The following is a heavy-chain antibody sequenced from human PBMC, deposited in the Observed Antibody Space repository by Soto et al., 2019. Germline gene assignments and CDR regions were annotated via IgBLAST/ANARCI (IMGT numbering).Heavy chain of an antibody. CDR3: ARDHKTGEGVNY. CDR1: GGTFSSYA. J-gene: IGHJ4*02. V-gene: IGHV1-69*13. Sequence: ASVKVSCKASGGTFSSYAISWVRQAPGQGLEWMGGIIPIFGTANYAQKFQGRVTITADESTSTAYMELSSLRSEDTAVYYCARDHKTGEGVNYWGQGTLVTVSS. CDR2: IIPIFGTA. D-gene: IGHD7-27*01.